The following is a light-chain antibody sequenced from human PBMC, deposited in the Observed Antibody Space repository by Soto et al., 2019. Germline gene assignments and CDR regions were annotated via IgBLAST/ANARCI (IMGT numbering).Light chain of an antibody. V-gene: IGLV2-14*01. CDR2: EVS. CDR3: TSYTSSSTWV. J-gene: IGLJ3*02. CDR1: SSDVGGYNY. Sequence: QSALTQPASVSGSPGQSITISCTGTSSDVGGYNYVSWYQQHPGKAPKLMIYEVSNRPSGVSNRFSGSKSGNTASLAISWLQAEAEADYYCTSYTSSSTWVFGGGTKLTVL.